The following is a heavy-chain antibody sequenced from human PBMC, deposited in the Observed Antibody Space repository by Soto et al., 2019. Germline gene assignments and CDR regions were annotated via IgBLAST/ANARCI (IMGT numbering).Heavy chain of an antibody. CDR3: ARDTRYNWFDP. D-gene: IGHD1-26*01. V-gene: IGHV4-31*03. Sequence: LSLTCIVSGGSISSGGYYWSWIRQHPGKGLEWIGYIYYSGSTYYNPSLKSRVTISVDTSKNQFSLKLSSVTAADTAVYYCARDTRYNWFDPWGQGTLVTVSS. CDR2: IYYSGST. J-gene: IGHJ5*02. CDR1: GGSISSGGYY.